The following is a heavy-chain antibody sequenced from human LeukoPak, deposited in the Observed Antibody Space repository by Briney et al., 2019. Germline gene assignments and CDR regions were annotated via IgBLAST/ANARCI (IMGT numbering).Heavy chain of an antibody. J-gene: IGHJ4*02. CDR3: ARGPPPLKRFAMNYYFDY. CDR2: IIPIFGTA. D-gene: IGHD3-16*01. CDR1: GGTFSSYA. Sequence: SVKVSCKASGGTFSSYAISWVRQAPGQGLEWMGGIIPIFGTANYAQKFQGRVTITTDESTSTAYMELSSLRSEDTAVYYCARGPPPLKRFAMNYYFDYWGQGTLVTVSS. V-gene: IGHV1-69*05.